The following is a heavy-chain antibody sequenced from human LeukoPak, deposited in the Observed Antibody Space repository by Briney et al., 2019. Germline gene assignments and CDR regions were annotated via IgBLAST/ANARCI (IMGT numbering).Heavy chain of an antibody. CDR2: IWYDGINK. CDR1: GLTFNSYG. Sequence: GGSLRLSCAASGLTFNSYGMHWVRQTPGKGLEWVAFIWYDGINKYYADSVKGRFIIFRDNSKNTLFLQMNSLRAEDTAVYYCARAKSGYSYVIDYWGQGTLVTVSS. V-gene: IGHV3-33*01. D-gene: IGHD5-18*01. J-gene: IGHJ4*02. CDR3: ARAKSGYSYVIDY.